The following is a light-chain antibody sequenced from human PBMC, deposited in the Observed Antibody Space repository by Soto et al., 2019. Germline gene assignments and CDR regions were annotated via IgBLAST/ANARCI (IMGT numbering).Light chain of an antibody. Sequence: AIQMTQSPSSLSASVGDRVTITCRASQGIRNDLGWYQQKPGKAPKVLIFAASRLESGVPSRFSGSGSGTDFTLTISSLEPEDFATYYCLQDHSYPWTFGQGTKVEIK. CDR3: LQDHSYPWT. CDR1: QGIRND. J-gene: IGKJ1*01. V-gene: IGKV1-6*01. CDR2: AAS.